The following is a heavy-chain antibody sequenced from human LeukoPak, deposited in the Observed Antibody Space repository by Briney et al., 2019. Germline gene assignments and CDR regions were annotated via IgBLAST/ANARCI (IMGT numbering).Heavy chain of an antibody. V-gene: IGHV3-7*01. CDR1: GFTFSSYG. CDR2: IKHDGSEK. CDR3: ARGGFHSSSWYYYYYYMDV. D-gene: IGHD6-13*01. J-gene: IGHJ6*03. Sequence: GGSLRLSCAASGFTFSSYGMSWVRQAPGKGLEWVANIKHDGSEKYYVDSVKGRFTISRDNAKNSLYLQMNSLRAEDTAVYYCARGGFHSSSWYYYYYYMDVWGKGTTVTVSS.